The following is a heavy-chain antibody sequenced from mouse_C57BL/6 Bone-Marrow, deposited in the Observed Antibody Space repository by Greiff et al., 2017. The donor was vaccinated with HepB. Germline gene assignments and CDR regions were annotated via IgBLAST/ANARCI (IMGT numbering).Heavy chain of an antibody. V-gene: IGHV1-26*01. CDR2: INPNNGGT. CDR3: AREGFIHWYFDV. CDR1: GYTFTDYY. D-gene: IGHD1-1*01. J-gene: IGHJ1*03. Sequence: VQLQQSGPELVKPGASVKISCKASGYTFTDYYMNWVKQSHGKSLEWIGDINPNNGGTSYNQKFKGKATLTVDKSSSTASMELRSLTSEDSAVYYCAREGFIHWYFDVWGTGTTVTVSS.